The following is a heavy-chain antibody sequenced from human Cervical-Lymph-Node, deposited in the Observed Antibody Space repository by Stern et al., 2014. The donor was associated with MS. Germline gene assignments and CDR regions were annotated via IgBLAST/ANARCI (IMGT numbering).Heavy chain of an antibody. Sequence: VQLEESGGAVVQPGRSLRLSCAASGFPFSSYGMHWVRQAPGKGLEWVTVISYDGNHKYYAASVKGRFTISRDNSKNTLHLQMNSVTPDDTATYYCARDYEDTSMLFDHWGQGTLVTVSS. CDR3: ARDYEDTSMLFDH. CDR2: ISYDGNHK. CDR1: GFPFSSYG. D-gene: IGHD2-8*01. V-gene: IGHV3-30*03. J-gene: IGHJ4*02.